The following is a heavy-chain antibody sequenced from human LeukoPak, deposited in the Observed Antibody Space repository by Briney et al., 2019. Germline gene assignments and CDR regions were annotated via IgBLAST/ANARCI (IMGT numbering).Heavy chain of an antibody. CDR2: ISGSGGST. J-gene: IGHJ4*02. V-gene: IGHV3-23*01. D-gene: IGHD5-18*01. CDR1: GFTFSNFW. Sequence: GGSLRLSCAAAGFTFSNFWMSWVRQAPGKGLEWVSAISGSGGSTYYADSVKGRFTISRDNSKNTLYLQMNSLRAEDTAVYYCAKDQYSYAFYYFDYWGQGTLVTVSS. CDR3: AKDQYSYAFYYFDY.